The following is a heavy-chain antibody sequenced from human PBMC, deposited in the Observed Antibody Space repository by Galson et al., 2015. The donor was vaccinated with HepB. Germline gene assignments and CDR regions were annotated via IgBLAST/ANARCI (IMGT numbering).Heavy chain of an antibody. D-gene: IGHD3-16*01. CDR3: AKRGRPKNAFFDS. J-gene: IGHJ4*02. V-gene: IGHV3-23*01. CDR2: ITANGGST. Sequence: SLRLSCAASGFTFNTYGMSWVRQAPGKGLEWVSSITANGGSTYYVDSVKGRFTISRDNSKNTLYLQMSSLRAEDTAVYYCAKRGRPKNAFFDSWGQGTLVTVSS. CDR1: GFTFNTYG.